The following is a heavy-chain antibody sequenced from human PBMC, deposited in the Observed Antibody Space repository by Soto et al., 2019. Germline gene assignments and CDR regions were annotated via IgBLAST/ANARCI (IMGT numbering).Heavy chain of an antibody. CDR3: ARDQGYVVY. CDR1: DFSYTSHG. Sequence: ASVNGSCMAYDFSYTSHGISWVRQAPGQGLEWMGWISLYNGNTNYAQQFQGRVTMTTDTSATTAYMEVSSLRSEDTAVYYCARDQGYVVYWGLGALVTVSS. V-gene: IGHV1-18*04. J-gene: IGHJ4*03. CDR2: ISLYNGNT.